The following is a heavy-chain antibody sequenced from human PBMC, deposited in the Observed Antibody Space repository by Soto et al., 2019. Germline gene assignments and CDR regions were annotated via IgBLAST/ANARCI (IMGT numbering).Heavy chain of an antibody. CDR2: IWYDGSNK. J-gene: IGHJ4*02. Sequence: QVQLVESGGGVVQPGRSLRLSCAASGFTFSSYGMHWVRQAPGKGLEWVAVIWYDGSNKYYADSVKGRFTISRDNYKNTFFLQMNILSTVDMAVYYCATDDHYYATCGYSYYFDYWGQGTLVTVSS. CDR1: GFTFSSYG. D-gene: IGHD3-22*01. CDR3: ATDDHYYATCGYSYYFDY. V-gene: IGHV3-33*01.